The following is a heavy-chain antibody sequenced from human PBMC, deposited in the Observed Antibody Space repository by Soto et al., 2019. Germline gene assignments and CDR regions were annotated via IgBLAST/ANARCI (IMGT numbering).Heavy chain of an antibody. J-gene: IGHJ6*02. V-gene: IGHV1-69*13. D-gene: IGHD2-2*01. Sequence: ASVKVSCKASGGTFSSYAISWVRQAPGQGLEWMGGIIPIFGTANYAQKFQGRVTITADESTGTAYMELSSLRSEDTAVYYCARMGGIVVVPAAAAWGYYYYGMDVWGQGTTVTVSS. CDR2: IIPIFGTA. CDR3: ARMGGIVVVPAAAAWGYYYYGMDV. CDR1: GGTFSSYA.